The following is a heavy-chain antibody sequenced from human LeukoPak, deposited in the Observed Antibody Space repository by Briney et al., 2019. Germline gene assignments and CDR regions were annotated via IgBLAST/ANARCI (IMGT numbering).Heavy chain of an antibody. J-gene: IGHJ4*02. V-gene: IGHV4-39*07. Sequence: SETLSLTCTVSGGSISSSSYYWGWIRQPPGKGLEWIGSIYYSGSTYYNPSLKSRVTISVDRSKNQFSLKLSSVTAADTAVYYCARDPGSSGWYDYWGQGTLVTVSS. D-gene: IGHD6-19*01. CDR3: ARDPGSSGWYDY. CDR2: IYYSGST. CDR1: GGSISSSSYY.